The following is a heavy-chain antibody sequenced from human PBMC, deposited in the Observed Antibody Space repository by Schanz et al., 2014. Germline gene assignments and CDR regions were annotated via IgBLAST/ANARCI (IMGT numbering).Heavy chain of an antibody. CDR2: ISSSSSYI. V-gene: IGHV3-21*01. J-gene: IGHJ4*02. CDR3: ARAHGNNWYGKGLDY. CDR1: GFTFSDHY. D-gene: IGHD1-1*01. Sequence: VQMVESGGGVVQPGRSLRLSCAASGFTFSDHYMDWVRQAPGKGLEWVSSISSSSSYIYYADSVKGRFTISRDNSKNTLYLQMNSLRADDTAVYFCARAHGNNWYGKGLDYWGQGTQVTVSS.